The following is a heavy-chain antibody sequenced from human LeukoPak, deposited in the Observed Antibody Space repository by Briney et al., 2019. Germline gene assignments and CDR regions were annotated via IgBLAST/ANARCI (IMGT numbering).Heavy chain of an antibody. CDR2: INHSGST. V-gene: IGHV4-34*01. D-gene: IGHD6-19*01. CDR1: GGSFSGYY. Sequence: SETPSLTCAVYGGSFSGYYWSWIRQPPGKGLEWIGEINHSGSTNYNPSLKSRVTISVDTSKNQFSLKLSSVTAADTAVYYCARTRQWLVRVFDYWGQGTLVTVSS. CDR3: ARTRQWLVRVFDY. J-gene: IGHJ4*02.